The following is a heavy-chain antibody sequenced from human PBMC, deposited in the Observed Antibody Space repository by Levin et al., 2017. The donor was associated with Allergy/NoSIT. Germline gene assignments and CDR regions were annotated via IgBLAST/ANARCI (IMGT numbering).Heavy chain of an antibody. CDR2: ISAYNGNT. CDR1: GYTFTSYG. V-gene: IGHV1-18*01. CDR3: ARFSSSYYDFWSGYYTGRKADDAFDI. J-gene: IGHJ3*02. D-gene: IGHD3-3*01. Sequence: NPGESLKISCKASGYTFTSYGISWVRQAPGQGLEWMGWISAYNGNTNYAQKLQGRVTMTTDTSTSTAYMELRSLRSDDTAVYYCARFSSSYYDFWSGYYTGRKADDAFDIWGQGTMVTVSS.